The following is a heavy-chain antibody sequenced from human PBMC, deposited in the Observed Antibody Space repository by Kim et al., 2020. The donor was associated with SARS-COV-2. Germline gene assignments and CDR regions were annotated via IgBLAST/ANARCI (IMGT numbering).Heavy chain of an antibody. CDR3: ARGTRLLWFGELPEPYYYYGMDV. J-gene: IGHJ6*02. CDR2: INAGNGNT. V-gene: IGHV1-3*01. CDR1: GYTFTSYA. D-gene: IGHD3-10*01. Sequence: ASVKVSCKASGYTFTSYAMHWVRQAPGQRLEWMGWINAGNGNTKYSQKFQGRVTITRDTSASTAYMELSSLRSEDTAVYYCARGTRLLWFGELPEPYYYYGMDVWGQGTTVTVSS.